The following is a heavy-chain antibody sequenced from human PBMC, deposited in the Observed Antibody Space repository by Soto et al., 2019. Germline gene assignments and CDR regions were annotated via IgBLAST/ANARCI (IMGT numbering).Heavy chain of an antibody. Sequence: PGAALRLSCAASGLTFSSYGMHWDRQAPGKGLEWGAVISYEGSNKYYADSVKGRFTISRDNSKNTLYLQINSLRAEDTAVYYCAKEPQWLGLPEDYWGQGTLVTVSS. D-gene: IGHD6-19*01. CDR3: AKEPQWLGLPEDY. CDR1: GLTFSSYG. CDR2: ISYEGSNK. J-gene: IGHJ4*02. V-gene: IGHV3-30*18.